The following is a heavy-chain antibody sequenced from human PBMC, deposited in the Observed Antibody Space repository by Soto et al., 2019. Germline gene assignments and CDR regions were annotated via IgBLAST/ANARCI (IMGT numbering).Heavy chain of an antibody. CDR3: ARDCAYSGPFDY. CDR1: GYMFTSYG. D-gene: IGHD6-13*01. Sequence: QVQLVQSGAELKKPGASVKVSCKASGYMFTSYGISWVRQAPGQGLEWMGWISAHNGNTKNAQKFQGRVTMTTDTSTSPAYMELRSLRSDDTAVYYWARDCAYSGPFDYWGQGTLVTVSS. V-gene: IGHV1-18*01. J-gene: IGHJ4*02. CDR2: ISAHNGNT.